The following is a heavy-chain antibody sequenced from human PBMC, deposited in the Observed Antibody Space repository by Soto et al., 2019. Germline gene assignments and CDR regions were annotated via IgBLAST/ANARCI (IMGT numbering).Heavy chain of an antibody. D-gene: IGHD3-3*01. CDR2: IYYSGST. V-gene: IGHV4-31*03. CDR3: ARGRRVPPQEWAYPYNWFDP. Sequence: PSETLSLTCTVSGGSISSGGYYWSWIRQHPGKGLEWIGYIYYSGSTYYNPSLKSRVTISVDTSKNQFSLKLSSVTAADTAVYYCARGRRVPPQEWAYPYNWFDPWAQGNLVTVS. J-gene: IGHJ5*02. CDR1: GGSISSGGYY.